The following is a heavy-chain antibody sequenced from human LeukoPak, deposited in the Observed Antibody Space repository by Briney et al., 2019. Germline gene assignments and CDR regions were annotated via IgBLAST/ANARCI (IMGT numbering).Heavy chain of an antibody. D-gene: IGHD3-3*01. CDR2: ISSSSSTI. J-gene: IGHJ6*02. Sequence: GGSLRLSCAASGFTFSSYTMSWVRQAPGKGLEWVSYISSSSSTIYYADSVKGRFTISRDNAKNSLYLQMNSLRDEDTAVYYCARVSRFLEWLSFMDVWGQGTTVTVSS. CDR3: ARVSRFLEWLSFMDV. V-gene: IGHV3-48*02. CDR1: GFTFSSYT.